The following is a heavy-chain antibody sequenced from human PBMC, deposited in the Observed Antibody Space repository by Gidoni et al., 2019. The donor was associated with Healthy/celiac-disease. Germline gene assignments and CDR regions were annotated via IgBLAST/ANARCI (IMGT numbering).Heavy chain of an antibody. J-gene: IGHJ5*02. CDR2: ISNDGSNK. V-gene: IGHV3-30-3*01. Sequence: QVQLVESGGGVVQPGRSLRLSCAASGFTFSSYAMHWVRQAPGKGLEWVAVISNDGSNKYYADSVKGRFTISRDNSKNTLYLQMNSLRAEDTAVYYCARAPGGYCSGGSCYSSDWFDPWGQGTLVTVSS. CDR3: ARAPGGYCSGGSCYSSDWFDP. CDR1: GFTFSSYA. D-gene: IGHD2-15*01.